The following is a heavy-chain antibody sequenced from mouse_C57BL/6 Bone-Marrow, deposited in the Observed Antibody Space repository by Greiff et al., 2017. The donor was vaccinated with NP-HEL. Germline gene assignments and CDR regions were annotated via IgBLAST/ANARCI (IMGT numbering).Heavy chain of an antibody. J-gene: IGHJ3*01. Sequence: EVKVVESGGDLVKPGGSLKLSCAASGFTFSSYGMSWVRQTPDKRLEWVATISSGGSYTYYPDSVKGRFTISRDNAKNTLYLQMSSLKSEDTAMYYCARPGSWFAYWGQGTLVTVSA. CDR2: ISSGGSYT. V-gene: IGHV5-6*01. D-gene: IGHD2-2*01. CDR3: ARPGSWFAY. CDR1: GFTFSSYG.